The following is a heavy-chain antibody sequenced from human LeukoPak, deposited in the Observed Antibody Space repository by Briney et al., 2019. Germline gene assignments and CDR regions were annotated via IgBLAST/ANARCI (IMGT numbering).Heavy chain of an antibody. Sequence: PSETLSLTCTVSGGSISSSGYWWGWIRQPPGKGLEWIGTINYSGTTYYNPSLKSRVTISADTSKNQFSLEVNSVTAADTAVYYCAKRAYGVGFEYWGQGTLVTVSS. CDR1: GGSISSSGYW. CDR3: AKRAYGVGFEY. V-gene: IGHV4-39*01. J-gene: IGHJ4*02. CDR2: INYSGTT. D-gene: IGHD4-17*01.